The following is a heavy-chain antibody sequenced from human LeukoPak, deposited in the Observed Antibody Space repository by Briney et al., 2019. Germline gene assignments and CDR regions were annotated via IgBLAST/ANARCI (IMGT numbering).Heavy chain of an antibody. CDR3: TRGHYYYDSSGYYY. CDR2: INDSGST. V-gene: IGHV4-34*01. J-gene: IGHJ4*02. D-gene: IGHD3-22*01. Sequence: PSETLSLTCAVYGGSFSGYYWSWIRQPPGRGLEWIGEINDSGSTNYNPSLKSRVTISVGTSKNQFSLKLSSVTAADTAVYYCTRGHYYYDSSGYYYWGQGTLVTVSS. CDR1: GGSFSGYY.